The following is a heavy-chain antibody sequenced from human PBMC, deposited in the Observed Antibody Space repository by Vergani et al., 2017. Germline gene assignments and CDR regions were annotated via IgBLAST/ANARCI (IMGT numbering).Heavy chain of an antibody. V-gene: IGHV4-39*07. Sequence: QLQLQESGPGLVQPSETLSLTCTVSGGSISSSSYYWGWIRQPPGKGLEWIGSIYYSGSTYYNPSLKSRVTISVDTSKHQFSLKLSSVTAADTAVYYCARAVEMATVFDYWGQGTLVTVSS. D-gene: IGHD5-24*01. J-gene: IGHJ4*02. CDR1: GGSISSSSYY. CDR3: ARAVEMATVFDY. CDR2: IYYSGST.